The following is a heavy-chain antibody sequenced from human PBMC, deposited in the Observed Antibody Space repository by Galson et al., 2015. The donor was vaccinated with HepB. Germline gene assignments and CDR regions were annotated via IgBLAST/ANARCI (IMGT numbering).Heavy chain of an antibody. CDR2: INPNSGGT. D-gene: IGHD3-10*01. CDR3: ARDLTRTYYGSGNDAFDI. J-gene: IGHJ3*02. Sequence: SCKASGYTFTGYYMHWVRQAPGQGLEWMGWINPNSGGTNYAQKFQGWVTMTRDTSIITAYMELSRLRSDDTAVYYCARDLTRTYYGSGNDAFDISGQGTMVTVSS. V-gene: IGHV1-2*04. CDR1: GYTFTGYY.